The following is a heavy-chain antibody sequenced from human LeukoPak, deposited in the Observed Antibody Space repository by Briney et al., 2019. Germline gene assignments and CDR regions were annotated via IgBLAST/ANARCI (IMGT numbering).Heavy chain of an antibody. Sequence: SETLSLTCAVYGGSISGYYWSWIRQPPGKGLEWIGEINHSGSTNYNPSLKSRVTISVDTSKNQFSLKLSSVTAADTAVYYCASGPLVLGVFDSSGYHFDSWGQGTLVTVSS. CDR1: GGSISGYY. D-gene: IGHD3-22*01. V-gene: IGHV4-34*01. CDR2: INHSGST. CDR3: ASGPLVLGVFDSSGYHFDS. J-gene: IGHJ4*02.